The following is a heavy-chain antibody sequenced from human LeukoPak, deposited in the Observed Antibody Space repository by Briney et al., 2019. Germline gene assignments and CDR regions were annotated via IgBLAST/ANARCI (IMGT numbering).Heavy chain of an antibody. Sequence: GGSLRLSCAASGFSASSNYMSWVRQAPGKGLEWVSVIYSGGSTYYADSVKSRFTISRDNSKNTLYLQMKSLRAEDTAVYYCAGTDETGAAEDFQNWGQGTLVTVSS. J-gene: IGHJ1*01. CDR3: AGTDETGAAEDFQN. D-gene: IGHD3-9*01. V-gene: IGHV3-53*01. CDR1: GFSASSNY. CDR2: IYSGGST.